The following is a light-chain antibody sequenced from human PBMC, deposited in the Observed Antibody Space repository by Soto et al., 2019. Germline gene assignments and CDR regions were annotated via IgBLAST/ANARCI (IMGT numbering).Light chain of an antibody. V-gene: IGLV2-14*01. CDR3: SSYTSGSTLV. CDR2: EDR. CDR1: NSDVGGYNY. J-gene: IGLJ3*02. Sequence: QSALTQPASVSGSLGQSITISCTGTNSDVGGYNYVSWYQQHPGIAPKLIINEDRNRPSGISNRFSGSKSGNTASLTISGLQAEDEADYYCSSYTSGSTLVFGGGTKLTVL.